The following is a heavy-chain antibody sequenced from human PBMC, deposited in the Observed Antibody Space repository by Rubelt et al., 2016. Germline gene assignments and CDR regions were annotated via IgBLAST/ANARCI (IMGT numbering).Heavy chain of an antibody. CDR2: NPCSGGA. CDR3: ASSKRMISYFDY. Sequence: NPCSGGANCAQNFQGRVTMTRDTSISTAYMELSRLRSDDTAVYYCASSKRMISYFDYWGQGTLVTVSS. V-gene: IGHV1-2*02. J-gene: IGHJ4*02. D-gene: IGHD3-22*01.